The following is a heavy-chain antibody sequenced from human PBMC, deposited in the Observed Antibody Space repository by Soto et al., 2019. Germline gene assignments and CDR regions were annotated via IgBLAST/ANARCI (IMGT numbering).Heavy chain of an antibody. Sequence: SEPLSLSYTVSGGSIIDFDGRWVWQPAGKGQEWIGRIFSSGSASFKPSLESRVAMAVDTSKNHFCLNLSSVTAAEMDVYYCAREGSFSEYKLAYEIQLRSLDFWGQGPLVTV. CDR2: IFSSGSA. J-gene: IGHJ4*02. D-gene: IGHD2-8*01. CDR3: AREGSFSEYKLAYEIQLRSLDF. CDR1: GGSIIDFD. V-gene: IGHV4-4*07.